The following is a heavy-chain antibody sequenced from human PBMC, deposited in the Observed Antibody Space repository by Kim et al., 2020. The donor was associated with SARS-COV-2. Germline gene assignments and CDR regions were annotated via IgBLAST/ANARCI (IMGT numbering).Heavy chain of an antibody. CDR3: GTPPGTAGTYGMDV. Sequence: GGSLRLSCAASGFVFSSYSMSWVRQAPGRGLEWVSYISSSSSSMYYADSVKGRFTISRDNARNLLFLQMNSLRDEDTAVYYCGTPPGTAGTYGMDVWGQGTTVTVSS. V-gene: IGHV3-48*02. D-gene: IGHD1-1*01. CDR1: GFVFSSYS. J-gene: IGHJ6*02. CDR2: ISSSSSSM.